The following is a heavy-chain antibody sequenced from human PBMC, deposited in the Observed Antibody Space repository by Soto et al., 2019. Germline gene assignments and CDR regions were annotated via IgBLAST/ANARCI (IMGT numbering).Heavy chain of an antibody. V-gene: IGHV1-2*04. CDR1: AYTFTGYD. Sequence: ASVKXSCKASAYTFTGYDRHWVRQAPGQGLEWMGWINPNSGGTNYAQKFQGWVTMTRDTSISTAYMELSRLRSDDTAVYYCARGGDMVREVNDLDAFDIWGQGTMVTVSS. D-gene: IGHD3-10*01. CDR2: INPNSGGT. J-gene: IGHJ3*02. CDR3: ARGGDMVREVNDLDAFDI.